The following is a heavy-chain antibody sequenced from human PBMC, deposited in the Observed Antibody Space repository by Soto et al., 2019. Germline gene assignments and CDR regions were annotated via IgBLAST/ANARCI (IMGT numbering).Heavy chain of an antibody. Sequence: EVQVVESGGDLVQPGGSLRLSCAASGFTFNSFEMNWVRQAPGKGLEWVSYISNRDNTIYYADSVRGRFTISRDIAKNSLYLQMNGLRAEDTAVYFCARTAYSDFLGGWYVDLWAVAPWSLSPQ. CDR1: GFTFNSFE. J-gene: IGHJ2*01. D-gene: IGHD5-12*01. CDR3: ARTAYSDFLGGWYVDL. V-gene: IGHV3-48*03. CDR2: ISNRDNTI.